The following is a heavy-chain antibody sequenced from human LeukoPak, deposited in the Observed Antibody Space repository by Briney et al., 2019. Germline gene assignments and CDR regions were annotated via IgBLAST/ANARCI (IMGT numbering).Heavy chain of an antibody. CDR3: ATRPVSNHGY. CDR2: ISGSGGST. J-gene: IGHJ4*02. CDR1: GFTFSSYA. Sequence: GGSLRLSCAVSGFTFSSYAMSWVRQAPGKGLEWVSAISGSGGSTYYADSVKGRFTISRDNSKNTLYLQMDSLRAEDTAVYYCATRPVSNHGYWGQGTLVTVFS. D-gene: IGHD4-11*01. V-gene: IGHV3-23*01.